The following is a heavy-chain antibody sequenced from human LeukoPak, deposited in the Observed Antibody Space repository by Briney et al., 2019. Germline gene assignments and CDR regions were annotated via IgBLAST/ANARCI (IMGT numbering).Heavy chain of an antibody. CDR1: GYTFTVYY. CDR3: ARDVGYSYGPATYYFDY. Sequence: ASVKVSCKASGYTFTVYYIHWVRQAPEEGLEWMGWINPNSGDTNYAQKFQGSVAMTRGTSISTAYMALSRLRSDDAAVYYCARDVGYSYGPATYYFDYWGQGSLVTVSP. D-gene: IGHD5-18*01. CDR2: INPNSGDT. J-gene: IGHJ4*02. V-gene: IGHV1-2*02.